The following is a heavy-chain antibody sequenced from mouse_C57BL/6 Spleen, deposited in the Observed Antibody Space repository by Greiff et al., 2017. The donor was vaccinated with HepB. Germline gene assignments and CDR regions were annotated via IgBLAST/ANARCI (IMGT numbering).Heavy chain of an antibody. V-gene: IGHV1-81*01. CDR2: IYPRSGNT. Sequence: VQLQQSGAELARPGASVKLSCKASGYTFTSYGISWVKQRPGQGLEWIGEIYPRSGNTYYNEKFKGKATLTADTSSSTAYMELRSLTSEDAAVYFCERGDYDRKGVFDYWGQGTTLTVSS. J-gene: IGHJ2*01. CDR3: ERGDYDRKGVFDY. D-gene: IGHD2-4*01. CDR1: GYTFTSYG.